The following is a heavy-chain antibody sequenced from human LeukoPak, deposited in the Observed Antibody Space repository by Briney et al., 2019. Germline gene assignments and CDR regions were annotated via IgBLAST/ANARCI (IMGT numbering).Heavy chain of an antibody. CDR2: ISYDGSNK. J-gene: IGHJ4*02. CDR3: ARDSVRAATGFNFDY. Sequence: GGSLRLSCAASGFTFSSYGMHWVRQAPGKGLEWVAVISYDGSNKYYADSVQGRFTISRDNSKNTLFLQMNSLRPEDTAVYYCARDSVRAATGFNFDYWGQGTLVTVSS. CDR1: GFTFSSYG. D-gene: IGHD6-13*01. V-gene: IGHV3-30*03.